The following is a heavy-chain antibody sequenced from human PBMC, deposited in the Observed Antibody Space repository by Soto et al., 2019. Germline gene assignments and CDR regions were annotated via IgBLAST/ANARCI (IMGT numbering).Heavy chain of an antibody. D-gene: IGHD6-13*01. CDR3: ARETHSSWLYYYYYGMDV. Sequence: TLSLTCTVSGGSISSGGYYWSWIRQHPGKGLEWIGYIYYSGSTYYNPSLKSRVTISVDTSKNQFSLKLSSVTAADTAVYYCARETHSSWLYYYYYGMDVWGQGTTVTVSS. J-gene: IGHJ6*02. CDR1: GGSISSGGYY. V-gene: IGHV4-31*03. CDR2: IYYSGST.